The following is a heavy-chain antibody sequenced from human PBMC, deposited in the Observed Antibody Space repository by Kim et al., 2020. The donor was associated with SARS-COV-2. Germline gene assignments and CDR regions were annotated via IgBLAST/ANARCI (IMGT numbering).Heavy chain of an antibody. CDR1: GFTFNNFA. J-gene: IGHJ4*02. CDR3: AKRTVFGTYYFDY. D-gene: IGHD3-16*01. Sequence: GGSLRLSCAASGFTFNNFAMSWVRQAPDKGLELVSTISGDGANTIYADSVKGRFTISRDNSKNTLYLHMNSLRAEDTAVYYCAKRTVFGTYYFDYWGLGVLVTVSS. CDR2: ISGDGANT. V-gene: IGHV3-23*01.